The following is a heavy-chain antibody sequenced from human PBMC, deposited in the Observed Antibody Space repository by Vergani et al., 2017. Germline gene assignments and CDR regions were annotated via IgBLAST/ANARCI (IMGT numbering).Heavy chain of an antibody. CDR2: INHSGST. CDR1: GGSFSGYY. CDR3: ARGMGYYDSSGWRYYYYYYGMDV. Sequence: QVQLQQWGAGLLKPSETLSLTCAVYGGSFSGYYWSWIRQPPGKGLEWIGEINHSGSTNYNPSLKSRVTISVDTSKNQFSLKLSSVTAADTAVYYCARGMGYYDSSGWRYYYYYYGMDVWGQGP. D-gene: IGHD3-22*01. V-gene: IGHV4-34*01. J-gene: IGHJ6*02.